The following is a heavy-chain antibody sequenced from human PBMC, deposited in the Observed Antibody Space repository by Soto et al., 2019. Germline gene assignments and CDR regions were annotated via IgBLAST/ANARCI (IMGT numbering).Heavy chain of an antibody. CDR2: ISTYNGNT. V-gene: IGHV1-18*01. J-gene: IGHJ4*02. D-gene: IGHD3-22*01. CDR1: GYTFITYG. CDR3: ARGPTDYYDNSANYFLDY. Sequence: QVQLVQSGAEVKKPGASVKVSCKASGYTFITYGVSWVRQAPGQGLDWLGRISTYNGNTRYAERLQDRDTMTTDTTTNTAYMELRNLRSDDTAVYYCARGPTDYYDNSANYFLDYWGQGTLVTVSS.